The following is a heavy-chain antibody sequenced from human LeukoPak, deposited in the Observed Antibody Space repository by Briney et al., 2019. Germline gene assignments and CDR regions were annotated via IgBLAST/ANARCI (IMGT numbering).Heavy chain of an antibody. V-gene: IGHV4-34*01. CDR2: INHSGST. CDR1: GGSFSGYY. D-gene: IGHD6-19*01. J-gene: IGHJ4*02. Sequence: SETLSLTCAVYGGSFSGYYWSWIRQPPGKGLEWIGEINHSGSTNYNPSLKSRVTISVDTSKNQFSLKLSSVTAADTAVYYCAKDSTYSSGWYVDYWGQGTLVTVSS. CDR3: AKDSTYSSGWYVDY.